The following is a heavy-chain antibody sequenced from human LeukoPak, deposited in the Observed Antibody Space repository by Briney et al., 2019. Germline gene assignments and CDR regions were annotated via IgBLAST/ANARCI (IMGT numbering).Heavy chain of an antibody. D-gene: IGHD4-17*01. CDR3: ALSELRGQYYFDY. V-gene: IGHV1-69*13. J-gene: IGHJ4*02. CDR2: IIPIFGTA. Sequence: GVSVKVSCKASGGTFSSYAISWVRQAPGQGLEWMGGIIPIFGTANYAQKFQGRVTITADESTSTAYMELSSLRSEDTAVYYCALSELRGQYYFDYWGQGTLVTVSS. CDR1: GGTFSSYA.